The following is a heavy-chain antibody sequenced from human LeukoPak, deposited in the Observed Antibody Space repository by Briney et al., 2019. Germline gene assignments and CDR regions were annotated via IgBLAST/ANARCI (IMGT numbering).Heavy chain of an antibody. D-gene: IGHD3-10*01. V-gene: IGHV1-2*04. CDR1: GYTFTGYY. CDR2: INPNSGGT. J-gene: IGHJ6*02. CDR3: ARWKSVGWFGEDYGKDV. Sequence: ASVKVSCKASGYTFTGYYMHWVRQAPGQGLEWMGWINPNSGGTNYAQKFQGWVTMTRDTSISTAYMELSRLRSDDTAVYYCARWKSVGWFGEDYGKDVWGQGTTVTVSS.